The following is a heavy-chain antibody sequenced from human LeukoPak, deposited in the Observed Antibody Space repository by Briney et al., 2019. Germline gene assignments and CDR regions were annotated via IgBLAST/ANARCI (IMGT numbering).Heavy chain of an antibody. CDR2: INPNSGGT. CDR3: ARGNRWDTRDY. CDR1: GYTFTNYG. V-gene: IGHV1-2*06. J-gene: IGHJ4*02. Sequence: ASVKVSCKASGYTFTNYGISWVRQAPGQGLEWMGRINPNSGGTNYAQKFQGRVTMTRDTSISTAYMELSRLRSDDTAVYYCARGNRWDTRDYWGQGTLVTVSS. D-gene: IGHD1-26*01.